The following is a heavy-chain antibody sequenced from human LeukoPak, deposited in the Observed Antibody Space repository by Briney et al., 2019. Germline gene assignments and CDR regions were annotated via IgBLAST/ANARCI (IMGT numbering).Heavy chain of an antibody. CDR3: ARPYCSSTSCYEGDAFDI. CDR2: IYSGGST. J-gene: IGHJ3*02. Sequence: GGSLRLSCAASGFTVSSNYMSWVRQAPGKGLEWVSVIYSGGSTYYADSVKGRFTISRDNSKDTLYLQMNSLRAEDTAVYYCARPYCSSTSCYEGDAFDIWGQGTMVTVSS. D-gene: IGHD2-2*01. V-gene: IGHV3-53*01. CDR1: GFTVSSNY.